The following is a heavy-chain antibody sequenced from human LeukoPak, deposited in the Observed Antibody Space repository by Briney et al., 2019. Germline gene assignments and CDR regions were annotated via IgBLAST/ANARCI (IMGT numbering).Heavy chain of an antibody. J-gene: IGHJ3*02. Sequence: GGSLRLSCAASGFTFSSYGMHWVRQAPGKGLEWVAVISYDGSNKYYADSVKGRFTISRGNSKNTLYLQMNSLRAEDTAVYYCAKAYRGYDWPDAFDIWGQGTMVTVSS. CDR2: ISYDGSNK. V-gene: IGHV3-30*18. D-gene: IGHD5-12*01. CDR1: GFTFSSYG. CDR3: AKAYRGYDWPDAFDI.